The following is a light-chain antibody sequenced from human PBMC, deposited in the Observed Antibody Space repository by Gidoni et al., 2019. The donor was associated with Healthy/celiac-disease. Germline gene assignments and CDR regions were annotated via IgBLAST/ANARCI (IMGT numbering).Light chain of an antibody. V-gene: IGKV3-20*01. J-gene: IGKJ2*04. Sequence: IFLPPSPGTLSLSPGERPTLSCRASQSVSSSYLAWYQQKPGQAPRLLIYGASSRATGIPDRFSGSGSGTDFTLTISRLEAEDVAVYYCQQYGSSPCSFGQGTKLEIK. CDR3: QQYGSSPCS. CDR1: QSVSSSY. CDR2: GAS.